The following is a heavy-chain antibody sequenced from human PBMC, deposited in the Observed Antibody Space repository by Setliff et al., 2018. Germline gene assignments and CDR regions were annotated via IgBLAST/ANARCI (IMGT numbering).Heavy chain of an antibody. CDR3: ARDTLALGDITLFDY. CDR2: INLNTGNI. CDR1: GFTFTDYL. J-gene: IGHJ4*02. D-gene: IGHD3-16*01. Sequence: RASVKVSCKASGFTFTDYLMNWMRQAPEQGLEWMGRINLNTGNIFYAQEFQGRVTLTRDTSISTAYMELTGLKYDDTAIYYCARDTLALGDITLFDYWGQGTLVTVSS. V-gene: IGHV1-2*02.